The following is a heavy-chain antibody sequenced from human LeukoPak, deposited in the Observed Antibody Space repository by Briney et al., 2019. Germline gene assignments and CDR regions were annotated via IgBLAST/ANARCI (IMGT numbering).Heavy chain of an antibody. D-gene: IGHD2-15*01. V-gene: IGHV5-51*01. CDR2: IYPGDSDT. Sequence: PGESLKISCKGSGYSFTSYWIGWVRQMPGKGLEWMGIIYPGDSDTRYSPSFQGQVTISVDKSISTAYLQWSSLKASDTAMYYCARLLVVVVAASPNALDIWGQGTMVTVSS. J-gene: IGHJ3*02. CDR1: GYSFTSYW. CDR3: ARLLVVVVAASPNALDI.